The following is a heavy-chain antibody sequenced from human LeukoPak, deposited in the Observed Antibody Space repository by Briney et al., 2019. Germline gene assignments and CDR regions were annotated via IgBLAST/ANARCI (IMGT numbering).Heavy chain of an antibody. J-gene: IGHJ4*02. D-gene: IGHD3-10*01. V-gene: IGHV3-73*01. Sequence: QAGGSLRLSCAASGFTFSGSAMHWVRQASGKWLEWVGRIRSKANSYATAYAASVKGRFTISRDDSKNTAYLQMNSLKTEDTAVYYCYSYYYGSGSYNPPFYFDYWGQGTLVTVSS. CDR2: IRSKANSYAT. CDR1: GFTFSGSA. CDR3: YSYYYGSGSYNPPFYFDY.